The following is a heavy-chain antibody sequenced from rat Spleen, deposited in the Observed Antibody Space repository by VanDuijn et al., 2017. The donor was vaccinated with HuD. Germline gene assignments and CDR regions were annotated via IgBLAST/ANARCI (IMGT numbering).Heavy chain of an antibody. Sequence: QVQLKESGPDLMQPTQTLSLTCTVSGFSLTNYGVSWVRQPPGKGLEWIAGISSGGNTYHNSVLKSRLSISRDTSKSQVFLKMNNLQTEDTAMYFCATQHYYDGYYRDYWGQGVMVTVSS. J-gene: IGHJ2*01. CDR2: ISSGGNT. V-gene: IGHV2S8*01. CDR3: ATQHYYDGYYRDY. CDR1: GFSLTNYG. D-gene: IGHD1-12*03.